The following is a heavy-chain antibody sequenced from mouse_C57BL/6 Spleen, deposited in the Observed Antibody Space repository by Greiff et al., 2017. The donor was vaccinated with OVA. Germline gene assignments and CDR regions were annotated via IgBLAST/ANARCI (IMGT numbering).Heavy chain of an antibody. CDR2: IDPSDSYT. V-gene: IGHV1-50*01. CDR1: GYTFTSYW. J-gene: IGHJ2*01. CDR3: ARKLLDY. Sequence: QVQLQQPGAELVKPGASVKLSCKASGYTFTSYWMQWVKQRPGQGLEWIGEIDPSDSYTNYNQKFTGKATLTVDTSSSTAYMQLSSLTSEDSAVYYCARKLLDYWGQGTTLTVSS. D-gene: IGHD2-1*01.